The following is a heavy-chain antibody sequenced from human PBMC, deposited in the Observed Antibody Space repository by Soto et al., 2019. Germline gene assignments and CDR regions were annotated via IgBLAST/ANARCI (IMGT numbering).Heavy chain of an antibody. V-gene: IGHV1-8*01. CDR1: GYTFTSSD. J-gene: IGHJ4*02. CDR3: AGDTGGRYGGYYLDY. D-gene: IGHD1-26*01. Sequence: GASVKVSCKASGYTFTSSDINWGRQATGQGLEWLGWMNPNSGNTGYAQKFQGRITLTRSTSINTAYLELSSLSSDDSAVYYCAGDTGGRYGGYYLDYWGQGTLVTVSS. CDR2: MNPNSGNT.